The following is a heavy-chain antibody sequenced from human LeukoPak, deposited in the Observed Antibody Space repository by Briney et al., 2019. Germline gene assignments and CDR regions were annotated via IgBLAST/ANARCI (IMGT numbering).Heavy chain of an antibody. CDR1: GYTFTSYG. V-gene: IGHV1-18*01. CDR2: ISAYNGNT. D-gene: IGHD5-18*01. J-gene: IGHJ4*02. Sequence: ASVNVSCKASGYTFTSYGISWVRQAPGQGLEWMGWISAYNGNTNYAQKLQGRVTMTTDTSTSTAYMELRSLRSDDTAVYYCAMGADSYGNFDYWGQGTLVTVSS. CDR3: AMGADSYGNFDY.